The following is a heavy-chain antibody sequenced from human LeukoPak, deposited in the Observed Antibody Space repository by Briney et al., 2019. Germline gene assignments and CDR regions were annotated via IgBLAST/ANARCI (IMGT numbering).Heavy chain of an antibody. J-gene: IGHJ4*02. Sequence: PSETLSLTCTVSGGSVSSYYWSWIRQPPGKGLEWIGYIYYSGTPYYNPSLETRLTISVDTSKSHFSLKLSSVTAADTAVYYCARRGVAAAATNFDYWGQGTLVTVSS. CDR3: ARRGVAAAATNFDY. CDR1: GGSVSSYY. V-gene: IGHV4-59*04. D-gene: IGHD3-10*01. CDR2: IYYSGTP.